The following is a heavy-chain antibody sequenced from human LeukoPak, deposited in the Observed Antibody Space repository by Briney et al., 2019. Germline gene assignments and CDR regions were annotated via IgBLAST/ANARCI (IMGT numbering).Heavy chain of an antibody. D-gene: IGHD3-9*01. CDR1: EFTFSGYA. Sequence: GGPLKFSGAASEFTFSGYAMGWVRQAPGKGLDWVSVFSGGGGTTYYADSVKGRFTISRDNSKSTLFLQMNSLRAEDTAVFYCAKVGTYYDILTGYLYYFDYWGQGTLVTVSS. J-gene: IGHJ4*02. V-gene: IGHV3-23*01. CDR2: FSGGGGTT. CDR3: AKVGTYYDILTGYLYYFDY.